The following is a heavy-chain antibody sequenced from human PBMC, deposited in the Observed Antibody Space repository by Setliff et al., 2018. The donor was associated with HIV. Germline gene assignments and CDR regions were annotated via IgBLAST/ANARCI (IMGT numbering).Heavy chain of an antibody. CDR3: AIDVIGGWLRPMPDY. J-gene: IGHJ4*02. D-gene: IGHD2-2*01. CDR1: GYTFSNHG. CDR2: IIPISGTS. V-gene: IGHV1-69*13. Sequence: SVKVSCKASGYTFSNHGITWVRQAPGQGLEWMGTIIPISGTSNYAQRLQARVTITADESTSTAYMELSGLRSEDTAVYYCAIDVIGGWLRPMPDYWGQGTLVTVSS.